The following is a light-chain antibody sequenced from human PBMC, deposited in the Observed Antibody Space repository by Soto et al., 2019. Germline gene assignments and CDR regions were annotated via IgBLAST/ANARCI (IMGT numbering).Light chain of an antibody. CDR3: QQYGTSLT. Sequence: EIVLTQSPGILSLSPGERATLSCRASQSASSRYLAWYQQKPGQAPRLLIYGASSRATGIPDRFSGSGSGTDFTLTISRLEPEDFAVYSCQQYGTSLTVGGGTKVEIK. V-gene: IGKV3-20*01. J-gene: IGKJ4*01. CDR1: QSASSRY. CDR2: GAS.